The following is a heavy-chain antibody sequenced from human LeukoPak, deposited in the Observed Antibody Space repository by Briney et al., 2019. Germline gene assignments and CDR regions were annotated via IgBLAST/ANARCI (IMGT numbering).Heavy chain of an antibody. CDR2: INRSGGT. CDR1: GGSFSDYS. V-gene: IGHV4-34*01. J-gene: IGHJ6*03. Sequence: SETLSLTCAVYGGSFSDYSWSWIRQPPGKGLEWIGEINRSGGTNHNPSLMSRVIISVDTSKNQFSLKLSSVTAADTAVYYCARVGNSYSINDWSQTGVGAYPNKYYYYMDVWGKGTTVTVSS. D-gene: IGHD5-18*01. CDR3: ARVGNSYSINDWSQTGVGAYPNKYYYYMDV.